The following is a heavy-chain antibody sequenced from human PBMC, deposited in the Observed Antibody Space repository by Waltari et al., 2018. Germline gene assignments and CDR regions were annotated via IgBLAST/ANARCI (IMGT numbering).Heavy chain of an antibody. J-gene: IGHJ4*02. CDR3: AGDRAIGLFFDY. D-gene: IGHD2-2*01. CDR2: VHHSGKT. V-gene: IGHV4-4*02. CDR1: GDSYRGNYW. Sequence: QVQLQESGQGLVKPSGTLSLTCAVSGDSYRGNYWCSWVRQSPEKGLEWIGQVHHSGKTHYNPSLQSRVTISVDKPKNQFSLNLNSVTAADTAVYYCAGDRAIGLFFDYWGRGTLVTVSS.